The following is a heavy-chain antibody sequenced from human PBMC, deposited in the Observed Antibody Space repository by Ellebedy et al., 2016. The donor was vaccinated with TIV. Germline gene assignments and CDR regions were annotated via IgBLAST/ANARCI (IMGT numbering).Heavy chain of an antibody. Sequence: PGGSLRLSCAASGFTFTSYAMSWVRQAPGKGLEWVSLISSSGGSAYYADSVKRRCTISRYNSKNTLYLQRNSLRAEDTVVYYCANRTTAGSGGHWGQGTLVTVSS. CDR3: ANRTTAGSGGH. J-gene: IGHJ4*02. CDR1: GFTFTSYA. D-gene: IGHD6-13*01. V-gene: IGHV3-23*01. CDR2: ISSSGGSA.